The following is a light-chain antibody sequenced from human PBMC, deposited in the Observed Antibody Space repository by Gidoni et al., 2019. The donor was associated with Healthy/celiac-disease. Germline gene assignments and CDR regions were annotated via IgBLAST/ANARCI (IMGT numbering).Light chain of an antibody. Sequence: EIVFTQSPATLSLSPGERATLSCRASQSVSSYLAWYQQKPGQAPRLLIYDASNMATGIPARFSGSGSGTDFTLTISSLEPEDFAVYYCQQRSNWPLTFGGGTKVEIK. CDR3: QQRSNWPLT. CDR1: QSVSSY. V-gene: IGKV3-11*01. J-gene: IGKJ4*01. CDR2: DAS.